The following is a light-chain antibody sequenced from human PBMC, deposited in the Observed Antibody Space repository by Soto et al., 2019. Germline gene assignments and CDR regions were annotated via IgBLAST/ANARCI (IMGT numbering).Light chain of an antibody. V-gene: IGLV2-14*01. CDR3: SSYTSSTARV. Sequence: QSALTQPASVSGSPGQSITNPCTGTNSDVGGYNYVSWYQQHPGKVPKLMIYGVSNRPSGVSNRFSGSKSGNTASLTISGLQAEDEADYYCSSYTSSTARVFGGGTKLTVL. CDR1: NSDVGGYNY. J-gene: IGLJ3*02. CDR2: GVS.